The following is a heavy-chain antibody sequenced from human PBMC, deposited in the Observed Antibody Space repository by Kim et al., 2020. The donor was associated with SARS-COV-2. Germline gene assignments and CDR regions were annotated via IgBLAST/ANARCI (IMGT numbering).Heavy chain of an antibody. CDR2: DHEGIGT. Sequence: DHEGIGTSYADSVKGRFTISRDTAKNILYLQMNSLTAEDTAVYYCGTVFEHWGQGTLVTVYS. V-gene: IGHV3-74*01. J-gene: IGHJ4*02. D-gene: IGHD2-8*02. CDR3: GTVFEH.